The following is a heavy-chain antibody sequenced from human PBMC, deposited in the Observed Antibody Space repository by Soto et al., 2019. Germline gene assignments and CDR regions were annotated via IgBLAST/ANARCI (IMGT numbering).Heavy chain of an antibody. Sequence: PGGSLRLSCAASGFTFSSYVMHWVRQAPGKGLEWVAVISYDGSNKYYADSVKGRFTISRDNSKNTLYLQMNSLRAEDTAVYYCANLQLWSGNTDYWGQGTLVTVPQ. CDR1: GFTFSSYV. CDR3: ANLQLWSGNTDY. V-gene: IGHV3-30*18. D-gene: IGHD5-18*01. CDR2: ISYDGSNK. J-gene: IGHJ4*02.